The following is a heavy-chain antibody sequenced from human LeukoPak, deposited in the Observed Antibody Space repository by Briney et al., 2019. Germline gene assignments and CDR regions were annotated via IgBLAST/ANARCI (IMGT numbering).Heavy chain of an antibody. CDR3: AKVDPEWLVRYYFDY. D-gene: IGHD6-19*01. CDR2: IRYDGSKK. V-gene: IGHV3-30*02. J-gene: IGHJ4*02. CDR1: AFTFSSYA. Sequence: GGSLRLSCVASAFTFSSYAMHWVRQAPGKGLEWVTFIRYDGSKKYYADSVKGRFTISRDNSKNTLYLQMNSLRAEDTAVYYCAKVDPEWLVRYYFDYWGQGTLVTVSS.